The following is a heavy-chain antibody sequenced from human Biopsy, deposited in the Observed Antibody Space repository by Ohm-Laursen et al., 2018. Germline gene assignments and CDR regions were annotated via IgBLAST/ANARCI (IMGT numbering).Heavy chain of an antibody. CDR2: IFNSANT. V-gene: IGHV4-31*01. CDR1: GGSISSGGSY. Sequence: SQTLSLTCTVSGGSISSGGSYRSWIRQRPGKGLEWIGYIFNSANTYYNPSLKNLITISGDTSKNQFSLKLNSVTAADTAVYYCARSDYFDSNGYFWFDPWGQGTLVTVSS. CDR3: ARSDYFDSNGYFWFDP. J-gene: IGHJ5*02. D-gene: IGHD3-22*01.